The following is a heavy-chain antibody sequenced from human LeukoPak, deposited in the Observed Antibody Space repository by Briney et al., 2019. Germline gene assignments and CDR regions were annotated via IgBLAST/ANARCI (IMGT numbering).Heavy chain of an antibody. V-gene: IGHV3-30-3*01. CDR3: AREILVVGANYGMDV. J-gene: IGHJ6*02. CDR2: ISYDGSNK. CDR1: GFTFSSYA. Sequence: GGSLRLSCAASGFTFSSYAMHWVRQAPGKGLEWVAVISYDGSNKYYADSVKGRFTISRDNSKNTLYLQMNSLRAEDTAVYFCAREILVVGANYGMDVWGQGTTVTVSS. D-gene: IGHD1-26*01.